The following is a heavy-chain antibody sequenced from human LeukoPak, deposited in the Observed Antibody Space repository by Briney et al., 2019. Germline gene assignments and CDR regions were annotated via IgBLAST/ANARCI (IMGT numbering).Heavy chain of an antibody. CDR1: GYTFTKYF. CDR3: ARRDCVGDCYSNWFDP. V-gene: IGHV1-46*01. Sequence: GASVKVSCKASGYTFTKYFVHWVRQAPGQGLEWMGIINPRGGSTGYAQKFQGRITMTTDMSTRTVYMELSSLESEDTAVYYCARRDCVGDCYSNWFDPWGQGTLVTVSS. CDR2: INPRGGST. D-gene: IGHD2-21*02. J-gene: IGHJ5*02.